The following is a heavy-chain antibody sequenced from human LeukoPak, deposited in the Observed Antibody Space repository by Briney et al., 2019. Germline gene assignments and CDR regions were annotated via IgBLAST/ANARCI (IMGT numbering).Heavy chain of an antibody. CDR3: AREEDWAAATASFDY. D-gene: IGHD6-13*01. V-gene: IGHV7-4-1*02. CDR2: INTNTGNP. CDR1: GYTFINYA. Sequence: ASVKVSCKASGYTFINYAMNWVRQAPGQGLEWMGWINTNTGNPTYAQGFTGRFVLSSDTSVSTAYLEVSGLKTEDTAVYYCAREEDWAAATASFDYWGQGTLVTVSS. J-gene: IGHJ4*02.